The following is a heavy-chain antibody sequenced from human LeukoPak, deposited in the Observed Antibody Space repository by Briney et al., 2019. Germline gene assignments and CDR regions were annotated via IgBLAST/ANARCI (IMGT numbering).Heavy chain of an antibody. J-gene: IGHJ4*02. Sequence: GGSLRLSCEASGFTFSNSWMTWVRKTPGKGLEWVANIKTDGSEKYYVDSVRGRFTISRDNAKNSLYLQMNSLRSDDTAVYYCARDAEDILTGYYKGLHYWGQGTLVTVSS. CDR2: IKTDGSEK. D-gene: IGHD3-9*01. CDR1: GFTFSNSW. CDR3: ARDAEDILTGYYKGLHY. V-gene: IGHV3-7*03.